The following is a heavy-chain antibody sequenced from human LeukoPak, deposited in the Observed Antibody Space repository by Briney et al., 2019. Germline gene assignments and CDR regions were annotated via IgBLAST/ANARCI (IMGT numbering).Heavy chain of an antibody. CDR2: ISSSSSYI. Sequence: GGSLRLSCAASGFTFSSYSMNWVRQAPGKGLEWVSSISSSSSYIYYADSVKGRFTISRDNSKNTLYLQMNSLRAEDTAVYYCAREYQLLFGGFDYWGQGTLVTVSS. CDR1: GFTFSSYS. V-gene: IGHV3-21*01. J-gene: IGHJ4*02. D-gene: IGHD2-2*01. CDR3: AREYQLLFGGFDY.